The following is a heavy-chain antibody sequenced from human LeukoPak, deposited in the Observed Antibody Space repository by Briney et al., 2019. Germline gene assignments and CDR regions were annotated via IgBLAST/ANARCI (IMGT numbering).Heavy chain of an antibody. D-gene: IGHD3-16*01. Sequence: GGSLRLSCAASGFTVSSNYMSWVRQAPGKGLEWVSVIYSGGDTYYADSVKGRFTISRDTSKNTLYLQMSNLRAEDTAVYFCARGGGLDVWGQGATVTVSS. CDR1: GFTVSSNY. CDR3: ARGGGLDV. V-gene: IGHV3-53*01. CDR2: IYSGGDT. J-gene: IGHJ6*02.